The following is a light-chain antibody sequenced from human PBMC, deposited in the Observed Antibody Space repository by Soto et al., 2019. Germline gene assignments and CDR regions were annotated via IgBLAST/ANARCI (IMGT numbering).Light chain of an antibody. CDR2: GAS. V-gene: IGKV3-20*01. J-gene: IGKJ4*01. CDR1: XXVXXSX. Sequence: EIVXTXXXXTXSLSXGXXXXXSXXAXXXVXXSXLAWYQQKPGQAPRLLIYGASSRATGIPDRFSGSGSGTDFTLTISRLEPEDFAVYYCQQYGSSPLTFGGGTKVEIK. CDR3: QQYGSSPLT.